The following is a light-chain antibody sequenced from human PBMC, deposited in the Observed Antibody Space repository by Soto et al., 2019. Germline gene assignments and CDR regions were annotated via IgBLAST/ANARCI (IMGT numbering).Light chain of an antibody. CDR3: SSYTSSSPVV. Sequence: QSALTQPASVSGSPGQSITISCTGTSSDVGGYNYVSWYQQHPGKAPKLMIYDVSNRPSGVSNRFSGSKSCNTASLTISGLQAEDEADYYCSSYTSSSPVVFGGGTQLTVL. J-gene: IGLJ2*01. CDR2: DVS. CDR1: SSDVGGYNY. V-gene: IGLV2-14*01.